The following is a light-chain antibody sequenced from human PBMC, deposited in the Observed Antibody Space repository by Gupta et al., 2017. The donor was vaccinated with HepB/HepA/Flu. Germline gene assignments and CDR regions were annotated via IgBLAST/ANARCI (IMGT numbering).Light chain of an antibody. V-gene: IGKV4-1*01. CDR2: WAS. CDR1: QTVLYSISKNRNY. J-gene: IGKJ1*01. CDR3: QQEHSTPWT. Sequence: DIVMTQSPDSLAVSLGERATINCKSSQTVLYSISKNRNYLAWYQQKPGQPPKVLIYWASTRESGVPDRFSGSGSETNFTLTISSREAEDVAVYYCQQEHSTPWTFGQGTKVEIK.